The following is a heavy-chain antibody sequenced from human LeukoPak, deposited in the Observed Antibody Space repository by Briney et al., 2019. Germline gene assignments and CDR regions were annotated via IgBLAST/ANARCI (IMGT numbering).Heavy chain of an antibody. Sequence: SETLSLTCAVSGGSISSSNWWSWVRQPPGKGLEWIGEIYHSGSTYYNPSLKSRVTISVDTSKNQFSLKLSSVTAADTAVYYCARNLVTTWNGGIFDYWGQGTLVTVSS. CDR1: GGSISSSNW. V-gene: IGHV4-4*02. CDR3: ARNLVTTWNGGIFDY. D-gene: IGHD2-15*01. CDR2: IYHSGST. J-gene: IGHJ4*02.